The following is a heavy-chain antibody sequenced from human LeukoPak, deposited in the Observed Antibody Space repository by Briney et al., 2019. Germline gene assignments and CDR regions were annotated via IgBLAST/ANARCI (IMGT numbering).Heavy chain of an antibody. J-gene: IGHJ4*02. Sequence: ESGPTLVNPTQTLTLTCSFSGFSLSTSGVGVGWIHQPPGRALEWLALIYWNDDNRYSPSLKSRLTITKDTSKNQVVLTMTKMDPVDTATYYCAHYGDYRFLYYFDYWGQGTLVTVSS. CDR2: IYWNDDN. CDR1: GFSLSTSGVG. D-gene: IGHD4-17*01. CDR3: AHYGDYRFLYYFDY. V-gene: IGHV2-5*01.